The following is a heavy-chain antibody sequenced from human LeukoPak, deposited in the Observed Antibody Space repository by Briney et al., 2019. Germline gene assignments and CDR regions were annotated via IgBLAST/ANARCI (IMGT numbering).Heavy chain of an antibody. CDR3: ARVYFDYRGYSRFHLDS. Sequence: PGGSLRLSCAASGFTFSSYWMHWVRQAPGKGLVWVSRINSDGSSLTYADSVKGRFTISRDNAKNTLYLQMNSLRVEDTAVYYCARVYFDYRGYSRFHLDSWGQGTLVTVSS. CDR2: INSDGSSL. D-gene: IGHD2/OR15-2a*01. J-gene: IGHJ4*02. CDR1: GFTFSSYW. V-gene: IGHV3-74*03.